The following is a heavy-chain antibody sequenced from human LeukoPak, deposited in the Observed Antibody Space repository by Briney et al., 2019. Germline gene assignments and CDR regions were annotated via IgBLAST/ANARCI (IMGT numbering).Heavy chain of an antibody. CDR3: ARDFDFWSAI. CDR1: GFTFSSYS. Sequence: GGSLRLSCAASGFTFSSYSMNWVRQAPGERLEWVSSISSSSSYIYYADSVKGRFTISRDDAKNSLFLQMNSLRAEDTAVYYCARDFDFWSAIWGQGTLVTVSS. CDR2: ISSSSSYI. D-gene: IGHD3-3*01. J-gene: IGHJ4*02. V-gene: IGHV3-21*01.